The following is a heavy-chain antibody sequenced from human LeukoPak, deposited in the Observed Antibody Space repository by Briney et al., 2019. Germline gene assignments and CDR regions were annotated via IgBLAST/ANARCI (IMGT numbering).Heavy chain of an antibody. CDR1: GYTFTSYY. CDR2: INPTGGST. Sequence: ASVKVSCKASGYTFTSYYMHWVRQAPGQGLEWMGIINPTGGSTSYAQKFQGRVTMTRDTSTSTVYMELSSLRSEDTAVYYCALYDSSGYYYYYYGMDVWGQGTTVTVSS. V-gene: IGHV1-46*01. D-gene: IGHD3-22*01. J-gene: IGHJ6*02. CDR3: ALYDSSGYYYYYYGMDV.